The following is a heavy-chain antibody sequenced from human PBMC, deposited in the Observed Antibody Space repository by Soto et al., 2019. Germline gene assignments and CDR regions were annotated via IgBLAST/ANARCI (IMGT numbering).Heavy chain of an antibody. CDR3: ARESSVAIRGVIIDS. D-gene: IGHD3-10*01. CDR1: EFTFSIHT. Sequence: GGSLRLSCAASEFTFSIHTMNWVRHAPGKGLEWVASITSSNNYIYYADSVKGRFTVSRDNAKNSLYLQMNSLRAEDTAIYYCARESSVAIRGVIIDSWGQGTLVTVSS. J-gene: IGHJ4*02. V-gene: IGHV3-21*01. CDR2: ITSSNNYI.